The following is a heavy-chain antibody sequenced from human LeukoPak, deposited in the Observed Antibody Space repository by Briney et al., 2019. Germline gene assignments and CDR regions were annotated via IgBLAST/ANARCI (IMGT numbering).Heavy chain of an antibody. CDR3: ARGSRYRHYDSSGYPVGLFDY. Sequence: PGGSLRLSCTVSGFTVSSNSMSWVRQAPGKGLEWVSFIYSGGNTHYSDSVKGRFTISRDNSKNTLYLQMNSLRAEDTAVYYCARGSRYRHYDSSGYPVGLFDYWGQGTLVTVSS. CDR1: GFTVSSNS. V-gene: IGHV3-66*01. D-gene: IGHD3-22*01. J-gene: IGHJ4*02. CDR2: IYSGGNT.